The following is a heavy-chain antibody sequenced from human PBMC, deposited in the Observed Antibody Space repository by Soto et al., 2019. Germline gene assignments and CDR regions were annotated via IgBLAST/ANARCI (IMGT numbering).Heavy chain of an antibody. D-gene: IGHD3-10*01. CDR2: IRNSGSTI. V-gene: IGHV3-48*02. J-gene: IGHJ6*02. CDR1: GFTFSTFG. Sequence: EVQLVESGGGLVQPGGSLRLSCAASGFTFSTFGMNWVRQAPGKGLEWIAYIRNSGSTIYYADSVKGRFTISSDNVADSLYLQMNRLRDEDTALYYCARVGSGLYSMDVWGQGPTVTVSS. CDR3: ARVGSGLYSMDV.